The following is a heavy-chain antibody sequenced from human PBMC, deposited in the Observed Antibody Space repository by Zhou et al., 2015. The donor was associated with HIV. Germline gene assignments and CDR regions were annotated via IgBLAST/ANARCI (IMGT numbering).Heavy chain of an antibody. CDR3: TTSYYYGSGRPYWYFDL. CDR2: IKSKTDGGTT. D-gene: IGHD3-10*01. V-gene: IGHV3-15*01. J-gene: IGHJ2*01. CDR1: GFSVSSNY. Sequence: ELQLVESGGGLIQPGGSLRLSCVASGFSVSSNYMSWVRQAPGKGLEWVGRIKSKTDGGTTDYAAPVKGRFTISRDDSKNTLYLQMNSLKTEDTAVYYCTTSYYYGSGRPYWYFDLWGLAPWSLSPQ.